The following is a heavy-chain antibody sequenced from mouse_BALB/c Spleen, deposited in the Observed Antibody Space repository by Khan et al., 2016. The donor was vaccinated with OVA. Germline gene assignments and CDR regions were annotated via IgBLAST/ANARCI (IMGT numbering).Heavy chain of an antibody. CDR3: ARDGSRNNDAMDY. J-gene: IGHJ4*01. CDR1: GYSITSDYA. Sequence: EVQLVESGPGLVKPSQSLSLTCTVTGYSITSDYAWNWILQFPGNKLEWMCYIRYSGSTNYNPALKSRISITRDTSKNQFFLQLNSVTSEDTAMCDCARDGSRNNDAMDYWGQGTSVTVSS. D-gene: IGHD2-3*01. V-gene: IGHV3-2*02. CDR2: IRYSGST.